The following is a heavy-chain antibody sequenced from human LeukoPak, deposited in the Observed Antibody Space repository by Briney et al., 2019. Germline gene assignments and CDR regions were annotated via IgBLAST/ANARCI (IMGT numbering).Heavy chain of an antibody. D-gene: IGHD2-2*02. Sequence: GGSLRLSCAASGFAFDTYAMHWVRQAPGKGLEWVAVISYDGSNKYYPDSVKGRFSISGDNSKNTLYLQMNSLRAEDTALYYCAKAGCSSTGCYTNYWGQGTLVTVSS. V-gene: IGHV3-30*18. CDR2: ISYDGSNK. CDR1: GFAFDTYA. CDR3: AKAGCSSTGCYTNY. J-gene: IGHJ4*02.